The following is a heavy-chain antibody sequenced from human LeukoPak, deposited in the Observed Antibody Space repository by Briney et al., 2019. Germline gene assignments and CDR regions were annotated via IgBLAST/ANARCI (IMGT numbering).Heavy chain of an antibody. J-gene: IGHJ4*02. CDR1: EFTFSDYY. V-gene: IGHV3-11*04. D-gene: IGHD3-10*01. CDR2: ISSTASTK. Sequence: GGSLRLSCAASEFTFSDYYMSWIRQAPGKGLAWVSYISSTASTKYYADSVKGRFTISRDNAKNSLYLQMNSLRAEDTGVYYCARCGDGLPCDFDYWGQGTLVTVSS. CDR3: ARCGDGLPCDFDY.